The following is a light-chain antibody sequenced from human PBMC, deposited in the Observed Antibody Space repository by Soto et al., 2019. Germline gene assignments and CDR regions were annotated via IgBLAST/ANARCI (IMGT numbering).Light chain of an antibody. CDR1: SSDVGGYIY. CDR2: EVS. CDR3: SSYRGSNNFV. Sequence: QSVLTQPPSASGSLGQSVTISCTGTSSDVGGYIYVSWCQQHPGKAPKNIIYEVSRRPSGVPERFSGSKSGNTASLTVSGLQAEDEAHYYCSSYRGSNNFVFGSGTKVTVL. V-gene: IGLV2-8*01. J-gene: IGLJ1*01.